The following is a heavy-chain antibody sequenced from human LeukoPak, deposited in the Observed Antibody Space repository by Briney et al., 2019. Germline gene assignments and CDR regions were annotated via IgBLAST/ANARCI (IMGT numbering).Heavy chain of an antibody. D-gene: IGHD2-2*01. J-gene: IGHJ6*02. CDR3: ARDPTTNIVVVPAAIPIPHYYYYGMDV. V-gene: IGHV1-18*01. CDR1: GYTFTSYG. Sequence: ASVKVSCKASGYTFTSYGISWVRQAPGQGLEWMGWISAYNGNTNYAQKLQGRVTMTTDTSTSTAYMELRSLRSDDTAVYYCARDPTTNIVVVPAAIPIPHYYYYGMDVWGQGTTVTVSS. CDR2: ISAYNGNT.